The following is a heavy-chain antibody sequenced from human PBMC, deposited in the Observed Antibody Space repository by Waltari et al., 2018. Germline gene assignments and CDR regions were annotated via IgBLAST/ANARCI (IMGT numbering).Heavy chain of an antibody. CDR1: GFTFSNAW. V-gene: IGHV3-15*01. CDR2: SKRKTDGGTT. D-gene: IGHD6-19*01. CDR3: ATAREIAGYSSGWGGDAFDI. Sequence: EVQLVESGGGLVKPGGSLRLSCAASGFTFSNAWMSWVRQAPGKGLEWVGRSKRKTDGGTTDYAAPAKGRFTISRDDAKNTLYLQMDRLKPEDTAGYYCATAREIAGYSSGWGGDAFDIWGQGTMVTVSS. J-gene: IGHJ3*02.